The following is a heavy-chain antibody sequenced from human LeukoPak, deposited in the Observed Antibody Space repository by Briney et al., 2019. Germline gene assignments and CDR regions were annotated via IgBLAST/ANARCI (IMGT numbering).Heavy chain of an antibody. CDR1: VFTVSSYV. CDR2: INGSYGST. D-gene: IGHD3-16*01. J-gene: IGHJ4*02. V-gene: IGHV3-23*01. Sequence: PGGSLRLSCAASVFTVSSYVMSWVRQAPGRGLEWVSAINGSYGSTYYAHSVKGRFTLSSDNSKNTLYLQMDSLKAEDQAFVYCAKGGSGLMQYFDYWGQGTLVTVSS. CDR3: AKGGSGLMQYFDY.